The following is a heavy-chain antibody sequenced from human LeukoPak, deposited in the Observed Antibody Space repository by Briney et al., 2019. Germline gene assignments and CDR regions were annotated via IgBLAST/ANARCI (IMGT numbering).Heavy chain of an antibody. CDR3: TRGDRGYYFDY. V-gene: IGHV3-23*01. CDR2: ISGSGGST. Sequence: GGSLRLSCAASGFTFSSYAMSWVRQAPGKGLEWVSAISGSGGSTYYADSVKGRFTISRDNAKNSLYLQMNSLRAEDTALYYCTRGDRGYYFDYWGQGTLVTVSS. CDR1: GFTFSSYA. J-gene: IGHJ4*02. D-gene: IGHD3-22*01.